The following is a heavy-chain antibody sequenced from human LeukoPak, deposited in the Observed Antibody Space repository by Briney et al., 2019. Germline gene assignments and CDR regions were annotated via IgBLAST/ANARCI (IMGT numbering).Heavy chain of an antibody. J-gene: IGHJ5*02. CDR3: ARISTSSGWYDWFDP. D-gene: IGHD6-19*01. CDR2: IDWDDDK. V-gene: IGHV2-70*01. CDR1: GFSLSTSGMC. Sequence: SGPTLVNPTQTLTLTCTFSGFSLSTSGMCVSWIRQPPGKALEWLALIDWDDDKYYSTSLKTRLTISKDTSKNQVVLTMTNMDPVDTATYYCARISTSSGWYDWFDPWGQGTLVTVSS.